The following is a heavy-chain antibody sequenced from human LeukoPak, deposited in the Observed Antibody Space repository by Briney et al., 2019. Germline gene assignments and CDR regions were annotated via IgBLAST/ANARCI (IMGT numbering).Heavy chain of an antibody. Sequence: PSETLSLTCTVSGGSISSYYWSWIRQPPGKGLEWIGYIYYSGSTNYNPSLKSRVTISVDTSKNQFSLKLSSVTAADTAVYYCARASGSYYPFDYXGQGTLVTVSS. V-gene: IGHV4-59*01. CDR2: IYYSGST. CDR3: ARASGSYYPFDY. D-gene: IGHD1-26*01. J-gene: IGHJ4*02. CDR1: GGSISSYY.